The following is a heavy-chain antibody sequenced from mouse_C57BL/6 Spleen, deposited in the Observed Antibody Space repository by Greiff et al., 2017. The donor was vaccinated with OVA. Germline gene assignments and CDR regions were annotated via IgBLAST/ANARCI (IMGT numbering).Heavy chain of an antibody. J-gene: IGHJ3*01. V-gene: IGHV5-17*01. D-gene: IGHD1-3*01. CDR2: ISSGSSTI. CDR1: GFTFSDYG. Sequence: DVMLVESGGGLVKPGGSLKLSCAASGFTFSDYGMHWVRQAPEKGLEWVAYISSGSSTIYYADTVKGRFPISRDNAKNTLFLQMTSLRSEDTAMYYCARSGLQAWFAYWGQGTLVTVSA. CDR3: ARSGLQAWFAY.